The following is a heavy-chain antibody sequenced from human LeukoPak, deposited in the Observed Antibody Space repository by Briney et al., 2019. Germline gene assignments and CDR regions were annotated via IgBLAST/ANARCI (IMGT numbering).Heavy chain of an antibody. V-gene: IGHV4-34*01. CDR3: ARVVRYNSIAVAERLDY. CDR1: GGSFSGYY. D-gene: IGHD6-19*01. Sequence: SETLSLTCAVYGGSFSGYYWSWIRQPPGKGLEWIGEINHSGSTNCNPSLKSRVTISVDTSKNQFSLKLSSVTAADTAVYYCARVVRYNSIAVAERLDYWGQGTLVTVSS. CDR2: INHSGST. J-gene: IGHJ4*02.